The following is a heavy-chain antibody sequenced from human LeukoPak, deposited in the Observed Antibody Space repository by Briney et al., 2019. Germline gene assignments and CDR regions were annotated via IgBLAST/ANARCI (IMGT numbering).Heavy chain of an antibody. D-gene: IGHD3-10*01. CDR1: RFTFSNYE. Sequence: GSLRLSCAASRFTFSNYEMNWVRQAPGKGLEWVSYISSSGSTIYYADSVKGRFTISRDNAKNSLYLQMNSLRAEDTALYYCAKDYSTTMVRGDPYFQHWGQGTLVTVSS. CDR3: AKDYSTTMVRGDPYFQH. CDR2: ISSSGSTI. V-gene: IGHV3-48*03. J-gene: IGHJ1*01.